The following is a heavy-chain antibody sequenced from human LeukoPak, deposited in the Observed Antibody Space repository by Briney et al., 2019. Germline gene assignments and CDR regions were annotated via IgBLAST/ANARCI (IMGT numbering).Heavy chain of an antibody. CDR1: GYTFTSYD. Sequence: GASVKVSCKASGYTFTSYDMHWVRQAPGQGLEWMGIINPSGGSTSYAQKFQGRVTMTRDMSTSTVYMELSSLRSEDTAVYYCARDRRDTAMTRAFDIWGQGTMVTVSS. CDR3: ARDRRDTAMTRAFDI. J-gene: IGHJ3*02. V-gene: IGHV1-46*01. D-gene: IGHD5-18*01. CDR2: INPSGGST.